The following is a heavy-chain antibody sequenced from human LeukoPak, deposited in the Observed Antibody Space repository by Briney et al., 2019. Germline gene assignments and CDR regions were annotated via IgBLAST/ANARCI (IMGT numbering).Heavy chain of an antibody. J-gene: IGHJ4*02. V-gene: IGHV6-1*01. CDR3: ARQDYDSSGYYRTKRPLYYFDY. CDR1: GDSVSSNSAA. Sequence: SQTLSLTCAISGDSVSSNSAAWHWIRQSPSRGLEWLGRTYYRSKWYNDYAVSVKSRITINPDTSKNQFSLQLNSVTPEDTAVYYCARQDYDSSGYYRTKRPLYYFDYWGQGNLVTVSS. D-gene: IGHD3-22*01. CDR2: TYYRSKWYN.